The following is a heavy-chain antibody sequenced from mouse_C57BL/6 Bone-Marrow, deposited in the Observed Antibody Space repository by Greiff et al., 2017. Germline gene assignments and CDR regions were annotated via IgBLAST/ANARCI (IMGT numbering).Heavy chain of an antibody. CDR1: GYTFTSYG. D-gene: IGHD1-1*01. V-gene: IGHV1-81*01. CDR2: IYPRSGNT. J-gene: IGHJ1*03. Sequence: QVQLQQSGAELARPGASVKLSCKASGYTFTSYGISWVKQRTGLGLEWIGEIYPRSGNTYYNEQFKGKATLTADKSSSTAYMDLRSLTSEDSAVYFCARGYYGSSLNWYFDVWGTGTTVTVSS. CDR3: ARGYYGSSLNWYFDV.